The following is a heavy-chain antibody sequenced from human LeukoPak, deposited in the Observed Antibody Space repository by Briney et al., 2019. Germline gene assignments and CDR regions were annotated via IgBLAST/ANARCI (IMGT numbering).Heavy chain of an antibody. J-gene: IGHJ6*03. Sequence: SETLSLTCTVSGGSISSSSYYWGWIRQPPGKGLEWIGSIYYSGSTYYNPSLKSRVTISVDTSKNQFTLRLSSVAAADTAVYYCARGMYGSSRGFYYYYMDVWGKGTPVTVSS. CDR3: ARGMYGSSRGFYYYYMDV. D-gene: IGHD6-13*01. CDR1: GGSISSSSYY. CDR2: IYYSGST. V-gene: IGHV4-39*06.